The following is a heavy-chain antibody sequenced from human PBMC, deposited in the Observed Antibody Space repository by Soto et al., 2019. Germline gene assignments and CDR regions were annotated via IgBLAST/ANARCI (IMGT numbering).Heavy chain of an antibody. CDR2: MYYSGST. CDR3: ARPGYSGSYGAFDI. Sequence: QVQLQESGPGLVKPSETLSLTCTVSGGSISSSNYYWGWIRQPPGKGLEWIGNMYYSGSTHYNPSLKSRVTISLDSSKNQFSLRVSSVTAADTAVYYCARPGYSGSYGAFDIWGQGTMVTVSS. J-gene: IGHJ3*02. V-gene: IGHV4-39*01. D-gene: IGHD1-26*01. CDR1: GGSISSSNYY.